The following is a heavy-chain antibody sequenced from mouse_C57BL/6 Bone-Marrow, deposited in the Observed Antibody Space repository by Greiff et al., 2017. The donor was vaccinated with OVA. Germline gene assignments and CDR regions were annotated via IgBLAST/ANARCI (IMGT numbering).Heavy chain of an antibody. D-gene: IGHD1-1*02. CDR2: ISSGSSTI. V-gene: IGHV5-17*01. Sequence: EVKLVESGGGLVKPGGSLKLSCAASGFTFSDYGMHWVRQAPEKGLEWVAYISSGSSTIYYADTVKGRFTISRDNAKNTLFLQMTSLRSEDTAMYYCARRWDYYAMDYWGQGTSVTVSS. CDR1: GFTFSDYG. CDR3: ARRWDYYAMDY. J-gene: IGHJ4*01.